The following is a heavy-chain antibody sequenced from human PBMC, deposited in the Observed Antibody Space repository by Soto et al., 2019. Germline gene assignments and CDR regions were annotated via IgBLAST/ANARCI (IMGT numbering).Heavy chain of an antibody. D-gene: IGHD1-7*01. CDR3: ARDSSPNWNYGSWFDY. Sequence: KPSETLSRTCAVSGGSISSSNCWSFVRQPPGKGLEWIGEIYHSGSTNYNPSLKSRVTISVDKSKNQFSLKLSSVPAADTAVYYCARDSSPNWNYGSWFDYWGQGTLVTVSS. CDR1: GGSISSSNC. J-gene: IGHJ4*02. CDR2: IYHSGST. V-gene: IGHV4-4*02.